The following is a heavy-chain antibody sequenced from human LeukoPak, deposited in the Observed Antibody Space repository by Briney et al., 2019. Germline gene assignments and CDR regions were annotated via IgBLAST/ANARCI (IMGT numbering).Heavy chain of an antibody. Sequence: PSETLSLTCTVSGGSIGSGGYYWSWIRQHPGKGLEWIGYIYYSGSTYYNPSLKSRVTISVDTSKNQFSLKLSSVTAADTAVYYCARVVRGGVVPAAIYFDYWGQGTLVTVSS. J-gene: IGHJ4*02. CDR1: GGSIGSGGYY. V-gene: IGHV4-31*03. D-gene: IGHD2-2*01. CDR2: IYYSGST. CDR3: ARVVRGGVVPAAIYFDY.